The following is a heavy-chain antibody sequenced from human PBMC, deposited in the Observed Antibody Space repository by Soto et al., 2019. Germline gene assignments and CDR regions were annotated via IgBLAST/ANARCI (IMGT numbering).Heavy chain of an antibody. J-gene: IGHJ6*03. CDR2: ISSSSSTI. Sequence: GGSLRLSCAASGFTFSSYSMNWVRQAPGKGLEWVSYISSSSSTIYYADSVKGRFTISRDNAKNSLYLQMNSLRAEDTAVYYCAREAGSSSWYANYYMDVCGKGTTVTVSS. D-gene: IGHD6-13*01. CDR1: GFTFSSYS. V-gene: IGHV3-48*01. CDR3: AREAGSSSWYANYYMDV.